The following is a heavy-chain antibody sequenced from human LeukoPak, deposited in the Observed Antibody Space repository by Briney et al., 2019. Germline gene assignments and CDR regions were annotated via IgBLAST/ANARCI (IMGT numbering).Heavy chain of an antibody. CDR2: ITPLFGTA. D-gene: IGHD4-17*01. Sequence: ASVKVSCKTSGGTFNNSAISWVRQAPGQGLEWLGGITPLFGTAGYAQKFQGRVTITKDESTRTVYLELTSLTSDDTAVYYCARDVHGDYGSGWFDPWSQGTLVSVSS. J-gene: IGHJ5*02. V-gene: IGHV1-69*05. CDR1: GGTFNNSA. CDR3: ARDVHGDYGSGWFDP.